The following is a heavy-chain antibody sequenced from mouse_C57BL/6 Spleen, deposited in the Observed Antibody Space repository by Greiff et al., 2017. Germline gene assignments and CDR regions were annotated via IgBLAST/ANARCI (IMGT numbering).Heavy chain of an antibody. CDR1: GYTFTSYW. D-gene: IGHD1-1*01. CDR3: ARTSSSGGSFDD. V-gene: IGHV1-64*01. Sequence: VQLQQPGAELVKPGASVKLSCKASGYTFTSYWMHWVKQRPGQGLEWIGMIHPNSGSTNYNEKFKSKATLTVDKSSSTAYMQLSSLTSEDSAVYYCARTSSSGGSFDDWGQGTTLTVSS. J-gene: IGHJ2*01. CDR2: IHPNSGST.